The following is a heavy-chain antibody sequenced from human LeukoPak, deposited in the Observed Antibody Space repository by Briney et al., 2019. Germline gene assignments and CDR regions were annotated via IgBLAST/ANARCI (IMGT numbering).Heavy chain of an antibody. CDR1: GGSISSGDYY. CDR3: ARDRAYNGSGDVSFDI. J-gene: IGHJ3*02. CDR2: IYYSGST. D-gene: IGHD3-10*01. Sequence: SQTLSLTCTVSGGSISSGDYYWSWIRQPPGKGLEWIGYIYYSGSTYYNPSLKSRVTISVDTSKNQFSLKLSSVTAADTAVYYCARDRAYNGSGDVSFDIWGQGTMVTVSS. V-gene: IGHV4-30-4*01.